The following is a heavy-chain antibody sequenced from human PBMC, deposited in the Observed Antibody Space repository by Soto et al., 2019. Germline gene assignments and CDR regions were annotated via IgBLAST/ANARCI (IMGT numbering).Heavy chain of an antibody. CDR2: ISRSSSTI. CDR3: ARDLVGGIPDY. Sequence: EVQLLESGGGLVQPGGSLRLSCVASGFTLSRYSMNWVRQAPGKGLEWVSYISRSSSTIYYADSVKGRFTISRDNAENSLYLQMNSLRAEDTAVYYCARDLVGGIPDYWGQGTRVTVSS. D-gene: IGHD2-8*02. CDR1: GFTLSRYS. V-gene: IGHV3-48*01. J-gene: IGHJ4*02.